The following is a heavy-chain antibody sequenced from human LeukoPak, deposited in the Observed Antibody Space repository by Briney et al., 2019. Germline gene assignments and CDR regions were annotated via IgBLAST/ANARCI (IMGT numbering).Heavy chain of an antibody. Sequence: PSETLSLTCTVSGGSISPYYWSWIRQPPGKGLEWIGYIYYSGSTNYNPSLESRLTISVDTSKNQFSLKLSSVTAADTAVYYCARYRREMTYYFDYWGQGTLVTVSS. J-gene: IGHJ4*02. V-gene: IGHV4-59*01. CDR3: ARYRREMTYYFDY. D-gene: IGHD3-16*02. CDR2: IYYSGST. CDR1: GGSISPYY.